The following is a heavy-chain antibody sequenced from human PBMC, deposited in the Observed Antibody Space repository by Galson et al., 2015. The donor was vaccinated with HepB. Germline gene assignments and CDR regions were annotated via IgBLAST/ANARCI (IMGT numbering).Heavy chain of an antibody. J-gene: IGHJ4*02. D-gene: IGHD3-22*01. CDR1: GYTFSTYS. CDR2: INTYNRDT. CDR3: ARVSRYDSSGYYPW. Sequence: SVKVSCKASGYTFSTYSITWVRQAPGQGLEWMGWINTYNRDTNYAQKFQGRVTLTADPSTSTAYMELSSLKSEDTAVYYCARVSRYDSSGYYPWWGQGTLVTVSS. V-gene: IGHV1-18*01.